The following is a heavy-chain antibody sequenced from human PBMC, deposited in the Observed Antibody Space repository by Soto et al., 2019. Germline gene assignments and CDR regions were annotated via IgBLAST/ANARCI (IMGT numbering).Heavy chain of an antibody. CDR1: GYTFTDYW. V-gene: IGHV5-51*01. D-gene: IGHD6-13*01. J-gene: IGHJ3*02. CDR3: ARYSSPLSQYAFDI. Sequence: GESLKISCKGSGYTFTDYWIGWVRQLPGKGLEWMGIIYPGDSDTRYSPSFQGHVTITVDKSTSTAYLLLNSVTPEDTALYYCARYSSPLSQYAFDIWGQGTMVTVSS. CDR2: IYPGDSDT.